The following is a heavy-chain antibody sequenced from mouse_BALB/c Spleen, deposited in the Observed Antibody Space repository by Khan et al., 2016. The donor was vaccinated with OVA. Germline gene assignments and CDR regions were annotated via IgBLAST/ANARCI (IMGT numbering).Heavy chain of an antibody. J-gene: IGHJ3*01. CDR2: ISSGDTT. CDR1: GFTFSNYC. Sequence: EVELVESGGGLVKPGGSLKLSCAASGFTFSNYCVSWVRQTPEKRLEGVASISSGDTTYYPDSVKGRFTISRDNARNILYLQMSSLRSEDTAMYXCGRGYWVDCWGQGTLVTVSA. V-gene: IGHV5-6-5*01. CDR3: GRGYWVDC.